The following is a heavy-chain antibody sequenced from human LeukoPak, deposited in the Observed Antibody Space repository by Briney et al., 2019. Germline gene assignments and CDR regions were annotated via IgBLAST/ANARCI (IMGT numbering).Heavy chain of an antibody. V-gene: IGHV4-59*01. Sequence: ASETLSLTCTVSGGSISSYYWSWIRQPPGKGLEWIGYIYYSGSTSYNPSLKSRVTISIDTSKSQFSLKLSSVTAADTAVYYCARGPRVSGYYYDFDYWGQGTLVTVSS. CDR3: ARGPRVSGYYYDFDY. J-gene: IGHJ4*02. CDR2: IYYSGST. D-gene: IGHD3-22*01. CDR1: GGSISSYY.